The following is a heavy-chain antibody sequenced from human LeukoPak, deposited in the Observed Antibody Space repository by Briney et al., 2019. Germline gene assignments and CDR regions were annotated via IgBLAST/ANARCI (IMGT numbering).Heavy chain of an antibody. CDR1: RYTFTSYD. Sequence: ASVKVSCKASRYTFTSYDINWVRQATGQGLEWMGWMNPNSGNTGYAQKFQGRVTMTRNTSISTAYMELSSLRSEDTAVYYCARVRVPAVGVWFDPWGQGTLVTVSS. CDR3: ARVRVPAVGVWFDP. CDR2: MNPNSGNT. D-gene: IGHD2-2*01. J-gene: IGHJ5*02. V-gene: IGHV1-8*01.